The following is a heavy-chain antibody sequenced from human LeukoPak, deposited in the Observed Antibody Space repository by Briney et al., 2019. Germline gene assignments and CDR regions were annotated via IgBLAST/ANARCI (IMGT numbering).Heavy chain of an antibody. D-gene: IGHD6-13*01. CDR2: ISHTGSI. V-gene: IGHV4-4*02. J-gene: IGHJ4*02. Sequence: SETLSLTCTVSGGPISSSSDWWSWVRQPPGKGLEWIIEISHTGSINDNPSLKSRVTISVDKSKNQFSLQLTSVTAADTAVYHCARRSRGSSALGYWGQGTLVTVSS. CDR1: GGPISSSSDW. CDR3: ARRSRGSSALGY.